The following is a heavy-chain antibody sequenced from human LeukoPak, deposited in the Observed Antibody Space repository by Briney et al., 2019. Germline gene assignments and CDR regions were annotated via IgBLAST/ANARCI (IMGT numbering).Heavy chain of an antibody. CDR3: XXXXXXXXXXXYGXGNFYYFDS. J-gene: IGHJ4*02. CDR2: ISFDGNYK. Sequence: GRSLRLSCAASGFTFTNYGIHWVRQAPGKGLEWVAIISFDGNYKDYAASVKGRFTISRDNSKKTLFLQMNSLRAEDTAVYYXXXXXXXXXXXXYGXGNFYYFDSWGQGTLVTVSS. V-gene: IGHV3-30*03. D-gene: IGHD3-10*01. CDR1: GFTFTNYG.